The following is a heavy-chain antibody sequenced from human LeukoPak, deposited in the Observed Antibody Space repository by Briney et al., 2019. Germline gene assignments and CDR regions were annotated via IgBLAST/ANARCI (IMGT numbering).Heavy chain of an antibody. CDR2: ITTSSSYV. CDR3: AELGITMIGGV. Sequence: GGSLRLSCEASGFTFSTYNMNWVRQAPGKRLEWVSSITTSSSYVFYADSVKGRFTISRDNAKNSLYLQMNSLRAEDTAVYYCAELGITMIGGVWGKGTTVTISS. V-gene: IGHV3-21*01. D-gene: IGHD3-10*02. CDR1: GFTFSTYN. J-gene: IGHJ6*04.